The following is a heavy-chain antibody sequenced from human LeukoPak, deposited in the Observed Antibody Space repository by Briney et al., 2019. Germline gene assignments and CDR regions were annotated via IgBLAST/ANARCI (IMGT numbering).Heavy chain of an antibody. V-gene: IGHV3-23*01. CDR2: RSTGGDSS. D-gene: IGHD5-18*01. Sequence: GGSLRLSCAASGLTFRSYDMGWVRRAPGKSLEGVSGRSTGGDSSHYADSVRGRFTIYRDSSQNTLYLKMNMLRADDTALYYCAFSSLGNNYGYAYWGQGPLAPVSS. CDR1: GLTFRSYD. CDR3: AFSSLGNNYGYAY. J-gene: IGHJ4*02.